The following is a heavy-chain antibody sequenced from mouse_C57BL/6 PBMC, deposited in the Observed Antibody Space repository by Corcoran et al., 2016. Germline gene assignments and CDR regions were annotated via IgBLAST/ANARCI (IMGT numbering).Heavy chain of an antibody. Sequence: QVQLQKSGPELVKPGASVKISFKASGYTYTDYYINWVKQRPGQGLDWIGWIFPGSGITYYNEKFNGKATSNVDKSSSTAYMLLSSLTSEDSAVYFCARDYYGSSFAWCAYWGQRTLATASA. CDR1: GYTYTDYY. J-gene: IGHJ3*01. V-gene: IGHV1-75*01. CDR3: ARDYYGSSFAWCAY. D-gene: IGHD1-1*01. CDR2: IFPGSGIT.